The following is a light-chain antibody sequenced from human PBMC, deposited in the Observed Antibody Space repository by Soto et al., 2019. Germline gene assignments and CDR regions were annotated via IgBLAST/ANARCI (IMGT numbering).Light chain of an antibody. CDR2: GSF. CDR3: QQYNNWPRT. J-gene: IGKJ1*01. Sequence: IVMTEYPATLSVSPGESATLCCKASQSVSSNLAWYQQKPGQPARLLIFGSFTRSTGIPDRFSGSGSGTEFTLTINSLQAEDFALYYFQQYNNWPRTVGQGTTVEIK. CDR1: QSVSSN. V-gene: IGKV3-15*01.